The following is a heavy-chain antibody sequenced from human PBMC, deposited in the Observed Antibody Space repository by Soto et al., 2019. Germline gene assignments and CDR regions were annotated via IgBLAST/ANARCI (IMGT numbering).Heavy chain of an antibody. CDR1: GYNFATSW. CDR2: IYPGDSEA. Sequence: GEALKISCQGAGYNFATSWIAWVRQMPAKGLEWMGIIYPGDSEARYSPSFQGHVTFSADKSISTAYLQWDRLKASDTAMYFCAKHVDHWGVLYYLESWGHGTLVTVSS. V-gene: IGHV5-51*01. CDR3: AKHVDHWGVLYYLES. J-gene: IGHJ4*01. D-gene: IGHD3-16*01.